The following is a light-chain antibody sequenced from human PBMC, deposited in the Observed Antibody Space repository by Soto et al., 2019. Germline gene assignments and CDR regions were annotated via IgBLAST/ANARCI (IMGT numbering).Light chain of an antibody. CDR1: QGINNW. J-gene: IGKJ4*01. CDR2: ATS. CDR3: QQADSLHLA. V-gene: IGKV1-12*01. Sequence: DIQMTQSPSSVSASVGDRVTITCRASQGINNWFAWYQQKPGEAPKLLIYATSTLEDGVPSRFRGSGSGTDFTLTISTLQPDDCATYYCQQADSLHLACGGGTRVDIK.